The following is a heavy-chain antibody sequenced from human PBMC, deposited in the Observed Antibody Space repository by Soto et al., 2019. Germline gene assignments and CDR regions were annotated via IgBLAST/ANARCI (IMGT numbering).Heavy chain of an antibody. CDR2: IWYDGSNK. CDR1: GFTFSSYG. Sequence: GGSLRLSCAASGFTFSSYGMHWVRQAPGKGLEWVAVIWYDGSNKYYADSVKGRFTISRDNSKNTLYLQMNSLRAEDTAVYYCATSPLRFLGFDYWGQGTLVTVSS. CDR3: ATSPLRFLGFDY. D-gene: IGHD3-3*01. J-gene: IGHJ4*02. V-gene: IGHV3-33*01.